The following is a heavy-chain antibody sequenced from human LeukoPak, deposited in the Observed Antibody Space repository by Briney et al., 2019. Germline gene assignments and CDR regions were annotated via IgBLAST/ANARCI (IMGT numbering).Heavy chain of an antibody. V-gene: IGHV3-23*01. Sequence: GGSLRLSCAASGFTFSSYAKSWVRQAPGKGLEWVSAISGSGGSTYYADSVKGRFTISRDNSKNTLYLQMNSLRAEDTAVYYCAKSEYDFWSGYTDYWGQGTLVTVSS. CDR1: GFTFSSYA. D-gene: IGHD3-3*01. CDR2: ISGSGGST. J-gene: IGHJ4*02. CDR3: AKSEYDFWSGYTDY.